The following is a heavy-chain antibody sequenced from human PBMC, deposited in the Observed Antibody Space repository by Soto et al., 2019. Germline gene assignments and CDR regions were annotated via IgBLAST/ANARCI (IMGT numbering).Heavy chain of an antibody. Sequence: SVKVSCKASGYTFTGYYMHWVRQAPGQGLEWMGWINPNSGGTNYAQKFQGWVTMTRDTSISTAYMELSRLRSDDTAVYYCARSRVGYYDFWSGLGVGYYYGMDVWGQGTTVTVSS. V-gene: IGHV1-2*04. D-gene: IGHD3-3*01. CDR3: ARSRVGYYDFWSGLGVGYYYGMDV. CDR1: GYTFTGYY. J-gene: IGHJ6*02. CDR2: INPNSGGT.